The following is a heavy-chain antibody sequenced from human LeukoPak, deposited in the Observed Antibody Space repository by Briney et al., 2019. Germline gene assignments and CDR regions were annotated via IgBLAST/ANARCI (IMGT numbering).Heavy chain of an antibody. D-gene: IGHD2-15*01. CDR2: ISYDGSNK. V-gene: IGHV3-30*18. Sequence: PGGSLRLSCAASGFTFSSYGMHWVRQAPGKGLEWVAVISYDGSNKYYADSVKGRFTISRDNSKNTLYLQMNSLRAEDTAVYYCAKARSQYCSGGSCYGHYFDYWGQGTLVTVSS. J-gene: IGHJ4*02. CDR3: AKARSQYCSGGSCYGHYFDY. CDR1: GFTFSSYG.